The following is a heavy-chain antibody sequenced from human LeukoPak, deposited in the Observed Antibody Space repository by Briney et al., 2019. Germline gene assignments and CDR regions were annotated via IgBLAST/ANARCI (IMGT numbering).Heavy chain of an antibody. CDR3: ARGTPYHYYYYYMDV. CDR2: IYYSGST. V-gene: IGHV4-59*12. D-gene: IGHD2-15*01. CDR1: GGSISSYY. J-gene: IGHJ6*03. Sequence: PSETLSLTCTVSGGSISSYYWSWIRQPPGKGLEWIGYIYYSGSTNYNPSLKSRVTISVDTSKNQFSLKLSSVTAADTAVYYCARGTPYHYYYYYMDVWGKGTTVTVSS.